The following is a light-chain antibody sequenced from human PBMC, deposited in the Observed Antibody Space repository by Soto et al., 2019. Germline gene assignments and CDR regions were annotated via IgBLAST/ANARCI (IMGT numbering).Light chain of an antibody. V-gene: IGLV3-1*01. CDR1: KLGDKY. CDR3: QAWDSGV. J-gene: IGLJ2*01. Sequence: SYELTQPPSVSVSPGQTASITCSGDKLGDKYACWYQQKPGQSPVLVIYQDSKRPSGIPERFSGSNSGNTATLTISGTQAMDEADYYCQAWDSGVFGGRTKLTVL. CDR2: QDS.